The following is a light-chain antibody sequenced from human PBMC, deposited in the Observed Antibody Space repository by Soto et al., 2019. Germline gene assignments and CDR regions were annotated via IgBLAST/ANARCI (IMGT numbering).Light chain of an antibody. CDR2: GAS. V-gene: IGKV3-20*01. Sequence: DIVLTQSPGTLSLSPGERATLSCRASQIISSTYLGWYQQKPGQAPRLLIYGASIRATGIPDRFSGSGSGTDFTLTISGLEPEDFAVYYCQHYGTSLYTFGQGTKLEIK. CDR1: QIISSTY. CDR3: QHYGTSLYT. J-gene: IGKJ2*01.